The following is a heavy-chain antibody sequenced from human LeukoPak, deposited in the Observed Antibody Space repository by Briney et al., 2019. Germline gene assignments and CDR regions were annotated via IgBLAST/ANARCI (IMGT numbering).Heavy chain of an antibody. CDR2: IYHGGSDT. Sequence: GESLKISCKGSGYSFTSYWFGWVRQMPGKGLEWMGIIYHGGSDTRYGPSFQGQVTISADKSISTAYLQWSSLKASDTAMYYCARTTYYYDSSGSLPLDYWGQGTLVTVSS. V-gene: IGHV5-51*01. CDR1: GYSFTSYW. CDR3: ARTTYYYDSSGSLPLDY. J-gene: IGHJ4*02. D-gene: IGHD3-22*01.